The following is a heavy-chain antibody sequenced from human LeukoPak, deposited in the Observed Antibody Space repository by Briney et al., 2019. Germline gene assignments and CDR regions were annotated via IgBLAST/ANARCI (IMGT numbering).Heavy chain of an antibody. V-gene: IGHV3-33*01. J-gene: IGHJ6*02. CDR1: GFTFSSYG. D-gene: IGHD6-6*01. Sequence: PGGSLRLSCAASGFTFSSYGMHWVRQAPGKGLEWVAVIWYDGSNKYYADSVKGRFTISRDNSKNTLYLQMNSLRAEDTAVYYCARDSLPRSAARQVGYYGMDVWGQGTTVTVSS. CDR2: IWYDGSNK. CDR3: ARDSLPRSAARQVGYYGMDV.